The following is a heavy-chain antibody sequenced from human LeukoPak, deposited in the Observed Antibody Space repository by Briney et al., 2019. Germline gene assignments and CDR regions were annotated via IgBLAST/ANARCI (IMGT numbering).Heavy chain of an antibody. Sequence: GGSLRLSCAASGFTFSSYSMNWVRQAPGKGLEWVSFISSSSSTIYYTDSVKGRFTISRDNAKNSLYLQMNSLRGEDTAVYYCGREGGGGGGATDFDYWGQGTLVTVSS. CDR2: ISSSSSTI. V-gene: IGHV3-48*01. CDR3: GREGGGGGGATDFDY. D-gene: IGHD1-26*01. J-gene: IGHJ4*02. CDR1: GFTFSSYS.